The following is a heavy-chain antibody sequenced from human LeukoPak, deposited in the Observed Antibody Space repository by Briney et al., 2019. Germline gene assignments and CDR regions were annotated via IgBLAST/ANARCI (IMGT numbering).Heavy chain of an antibody. Sequence: GGSLRLSCAASVFTFSDYYMSWIRQAPGKGLEWVSYISSSGSTIYYADPVKGRFTISRDNAKNSLYLQMNSLRVEDTAVYYCAKEGRSLQTYWGQGTLVTVSS. D-gene: IGHD5-24*01. V-gene: IGHV3-11*01. CDR2: ISSSGSTI. CDR3: AKEGRSLQTY. CDR1: VFTFSDYY. J-gene: IGHJ4*02.